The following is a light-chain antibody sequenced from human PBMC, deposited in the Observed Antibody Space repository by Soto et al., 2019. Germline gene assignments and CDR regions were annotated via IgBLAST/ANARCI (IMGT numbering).Light chain of an antibody. J-gene: IGKJ1*01. V-gene: IGKV1-5*03. CDR2: KAS. CDR3: QQYNSYSRT. Sequence: DIQMTQSPSTLSASVGDRVTITCRASQSISSWLAWYQQKPGKAPKLLIYKASSLESGVPSRFSGSGSWTEFTLTISSLQPDDFATYYFQQYNSYSRTFGQGTKVEIK. CDR1: QSISSW.